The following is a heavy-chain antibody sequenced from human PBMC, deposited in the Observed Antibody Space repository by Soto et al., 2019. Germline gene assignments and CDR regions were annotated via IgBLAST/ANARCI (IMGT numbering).Heavy chain of an antibody. CDR2: INTGNGDT. CDR3: AGDRGVIAVAGHYYFDY. J-gene: IGHJ4*02. Sequence: QVQLVQSGAEVKKPGASVKVSCKASGYTFSSYALHWVRQAPGQSLEWMGWINTGNGDTRYSQKLQGRVTMTRDTSASTAYMEVSSLRSEDMAVYYCAGDRGVIAVAGHYYFDYWGQGTLVTVSS. V-gene: IGHV1-3*04. D-gene: IGHD6-19*01. CDR1: GYTFSSYA.